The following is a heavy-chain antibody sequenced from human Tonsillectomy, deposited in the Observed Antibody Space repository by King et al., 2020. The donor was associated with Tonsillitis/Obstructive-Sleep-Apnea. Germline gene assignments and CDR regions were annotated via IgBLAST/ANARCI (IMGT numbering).Heavy chain of an antibody. CDR1: GFTFSNYW. V-gene: IGHV3-7*04. J-gene: IGHJ3*02. CDR2: IKQDGSVK. CDR3: ARDDGYCNTTRCYDAFDI. Sequence: VQLVESGGGLVQPGGSLRLSCAASGFTFSNYWMTWVRQAPGKGLEWVANIKQDGSVKHYVASAEGRFTNSRDNAKNSLHLQMNSLRAEDTAVYYCARDDGYCNTTRCYDAFDIWGQGTKVTVST. D-gene: IGHD2-2*01.